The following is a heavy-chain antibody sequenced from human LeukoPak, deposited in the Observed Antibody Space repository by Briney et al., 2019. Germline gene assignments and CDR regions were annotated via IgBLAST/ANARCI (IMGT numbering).Heavy chain of an antibody. Sequence: GGSLRLSCASSGFTFSSSSMNGVRQAPGKGLEGVSSISNSSSYIYYADSVKGRFTISRDNPKNSLYLQMNSLRAEDTAVYYCARIYRYCSSTSCYVPNYYYMDVWGKGTTVTVSS. V-gene: IGHV3-21*01. CDR2: ISNSSSYI. CDR1: GFTFSSSS. D-gene: IGHD2-2*01. J-gene: IGHJ6*03. CDR3: ARIYRYCSSTSCYVPNYYYMDV.